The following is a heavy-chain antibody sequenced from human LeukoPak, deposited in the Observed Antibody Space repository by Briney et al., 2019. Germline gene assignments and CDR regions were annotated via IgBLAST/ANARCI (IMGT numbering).Heavy chain of an antibody. CDR3: ARDGDSDYIFSYYFDY. CDR2: ISSSSSYI. Sequence: GGSLRLSCAASGFTFSSYSMNWVRQAPGKGLEWVSFISSSSSYIYYADSVKGRFTISRDNAKNSLYLQMNSLRAEDTAVYYCARDGDSDYIFSYYFDYWGQGTLVTVSS. V-gene: IGHV3-21*01. D-gene: IGHD2-21*02. J-gene: IGHJ4*02. CDR1: GFTFSSYS.